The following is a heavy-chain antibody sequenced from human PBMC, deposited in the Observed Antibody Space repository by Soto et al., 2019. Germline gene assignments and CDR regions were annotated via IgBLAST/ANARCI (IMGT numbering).Heavy chain of an antibody. D-gene: IGHD3-10*01. CDR2: IYYSGST. CDR1: GGSISSSSYY. CDR3: ASTMVRGVIILERSWFDP. J-gene: IGHJ5*02. V-gene: IGHV4-39*01. Sequence: QLQLQESGPGLVKPSETLSLTCTVSGGSISSSSYYWGWIRQPPGKGLEWIGSIYYSGSTYYNPSLKSRVTISVDTSKNQFSLKLSSVTAADTAVYYCASTMVRGVIILERSWFDPWGQGTLVTVSS.